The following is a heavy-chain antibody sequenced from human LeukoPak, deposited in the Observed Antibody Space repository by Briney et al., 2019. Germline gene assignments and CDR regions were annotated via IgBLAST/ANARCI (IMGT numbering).Heavy chain of an antibody. V-gene: IGHV3-23*01. CDR2: ISGSGGST. D-gene: IGHD3-22*01. CDR1: GFTFSSYG. J-gene: IGHJ4*02. CDR3: AKVLDSSGYVEGGFDY. Sequence: GGSLRLSCAASGFTFSSYGMSWVRQAPGEGLEWVSAISGSGGSTYYADSVKGRFTISRDNSKNTLYLQMNSLRAEDTAVYYCAKVLDSSGYVEGGFDYWGQGTLVTVSS.